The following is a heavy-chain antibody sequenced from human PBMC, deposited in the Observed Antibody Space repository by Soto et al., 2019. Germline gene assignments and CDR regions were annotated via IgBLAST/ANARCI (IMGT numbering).Heavy chain of an antibody. D-gene: IGHD6-13*01. V-gene: IGHV3-30*18. CDR1: GFDFNSYA. Sequence: QVQLVESGGGVVQPGASLRVSCAASGFDFNSYAMHWVRQAPGKGLEWMGVISNDGSNVYYADFVKGRFTISRDRSKNTLVLQGDRLRGDDTGTYYCAKAILAATIGPYAMDVW. J-gene: IGHJ6*01. CDR3: AKAILAATIGPYAMDV. CDR2: ISNDGSNV.